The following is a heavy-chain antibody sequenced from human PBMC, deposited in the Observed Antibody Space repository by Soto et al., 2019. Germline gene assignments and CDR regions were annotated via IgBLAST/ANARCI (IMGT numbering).Heavy chain of an antibody. D-gene: IGHD2-2*01. J-gene: IGHJ6*02. V-gene: IGHV4-34*01. CDR1: GGSFSGFY. CDR2: INHSGSS. Sequence: SETLSLTCAVSGGSFSGFYWNWIRQPPGKGLEWIGEINHSGSSNYNPSFTSRVTISLDTSTSTVYMELSSLRSEDTAVYYCARGGDCSSTSCPRWGFKVYYYYGMDVWGQGTTVTVSS. CDR3: ARGGDCSSTSCPRWGFKVYYYYGMDV.